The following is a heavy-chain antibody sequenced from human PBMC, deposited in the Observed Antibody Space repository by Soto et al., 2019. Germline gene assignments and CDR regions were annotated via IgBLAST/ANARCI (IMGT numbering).Heavy chain of an antibody. CDR1: VGSISRFY. J-gene: IGHJ4*02. CDR3: ARGSSRWDY. CDR2: IYSGGSN. V-gene: IGHV4-4*07. Sequence: SETLSLTCTVSVGSISRFYWSWIRQPAGKGLEWIGRIYSGGSNNFNPSLKSRVTMSVDTSKNQFSLRLSPETAADTAMYYCARGSSRWDYCGQGPLVTVCS. D-gene: IGHD6-13*01.